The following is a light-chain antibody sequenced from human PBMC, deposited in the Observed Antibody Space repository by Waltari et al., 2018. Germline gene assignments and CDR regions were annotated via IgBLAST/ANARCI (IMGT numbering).Light chain of an antibody. CDR1: QTVTNGN. J-gene: IGKJ2*01. Sequence: DIVLTQSPGTLSLSPGERATLPRRASQTVTNGNLAWYQQKPGQAPRILFYASASRIDGIAERFSGSGSGTAVTLTLSRLEPEDSAVYYCQQYSGSPHTFGQGTQLEI. V-gene: IGKV3-20*01. CDR3: QQYSGSPHT. CDR2: ASA.